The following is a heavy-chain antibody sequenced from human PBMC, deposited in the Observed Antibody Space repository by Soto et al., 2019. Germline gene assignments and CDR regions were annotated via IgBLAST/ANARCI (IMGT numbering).Heavy chain of an antibody. V-gene: IGHV6-1*01. CDR1: GDSVSSNSAA. D-gene: IGHD1-7*01. CDR2: TYYRSTRWYN. CDR3: AGTTSLQWYYMDV. Sequence: SQTLSLTCAISGDSVSSNSAAWNWIRQSPSRGLEWLGRTYYRSTRWYNDYAVSVKSRITVNPDTSKNQFSLHLNSVTPEDTAVCYCAGTTSLQWYYMDVWDKGTTVTVSS. J-gene: IGHJ6*03.